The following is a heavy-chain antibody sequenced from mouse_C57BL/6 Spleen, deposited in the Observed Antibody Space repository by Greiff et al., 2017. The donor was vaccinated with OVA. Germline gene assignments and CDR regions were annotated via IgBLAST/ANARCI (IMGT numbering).Heavy chain of an antibody. Sequence: QVQLQQPGAELARPGASVKLSCKASGYTFTSYGISWVKQRTGQGLEWIGEIYPRSGNTYYNEKFKGKATLTADKSSSTAYMELRSLTSEDSAVYFCASKGYYLYAMDYWGQGTSVTVSS. V-gene: IGHV1-81*01. J-gene: IGHJ4*01. D-gene: IGHD5-5*01. CDR2: IYPRSGNT. CDR3: ASKGYYLYAMDY. CDR1: GYTFTSYG.